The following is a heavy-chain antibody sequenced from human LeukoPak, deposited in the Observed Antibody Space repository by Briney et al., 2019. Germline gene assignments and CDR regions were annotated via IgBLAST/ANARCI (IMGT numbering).Heavy chain of an antibody. CDR1: GGSISSYY. D-gene: IGHD6-13*01. CDR2: IYTSGST. V-gene: IGHV4-4*07. CDR3: ARGASFSSSHNWFDP. Sequence: KPSETLSLTCTVSGGSISSYYWSWIRQPAGKGLEWIGRIYTSGSTNYNPSLKSRVTMSVDTAQNQFFLKLSSVTAADTAVYYCARGASFSSSHNWFDPWGQRTLVTVSS. J-gene: IGHJ5*02.